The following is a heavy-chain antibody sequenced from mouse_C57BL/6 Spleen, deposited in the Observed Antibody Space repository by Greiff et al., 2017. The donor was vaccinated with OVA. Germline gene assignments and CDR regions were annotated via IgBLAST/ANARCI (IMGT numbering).Heavy chain of an antibody. V-gene: IGHV1-69*01. D-gene: IGHD1-1*01. Sequence: QVQLQQPGAELVMPGASVKLSCKASGYTFTSYWMHWVKQRPGQGLEWIGEIDPSDSYTSYNQKFKGKSTLTVDKSSSTAYMQLSSLTSEDSAVYYCARTYYYGSSYPYCDYWGQGTTLTVSS. CDR3: ARTYYYGSSYPYCDY. CDR2: IDPSDSYT. J-gene: IGHJ2*01. CDR1: GYTFTSYW.